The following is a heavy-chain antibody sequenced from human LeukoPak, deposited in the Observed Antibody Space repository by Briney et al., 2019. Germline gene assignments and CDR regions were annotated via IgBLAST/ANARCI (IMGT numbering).Heavy chain of an antibody. CDR2: ISPSSGNT. CDR3: TRVRDSSNWWGALDI. V-gene: IGHV1-18*04. J-gene: IGHJ3*02. CDR1: GYTFVTSS. D-gene: IGHD6-13*01. Sequence: ASVNVSCKASGYTFVTSSISWVRQAPGQRLEWMGWISPSSGNTYYAQNLQGRVTMTTDTSTSTAYMELRSLRPDDTAVYYCTRVRDSSNWWGALDIWGQGTVVTVSS.